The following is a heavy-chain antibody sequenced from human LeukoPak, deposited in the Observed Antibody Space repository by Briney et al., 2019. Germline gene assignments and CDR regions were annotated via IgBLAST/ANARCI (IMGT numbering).Heavy chain of an antibody. CDR3: TRDYVYYYGMDV. J-gene: IGHJ6*02. V-gene: IGHV3-49*04. D-gene: IGHD3-16*01. Sequence: GGSLRLSCAASGFTFSSYWMSWVRQAPGKGLEWVGFIRSKAYGGTTEYAASVKGRFTISRGDSKSIAYLQMNSLKTEDTAVYYCTRDYVYYYGMDVWGQGTTVTVSS. CDR1: GFTFSSYW. CDR2: IRSKAYGGTT.